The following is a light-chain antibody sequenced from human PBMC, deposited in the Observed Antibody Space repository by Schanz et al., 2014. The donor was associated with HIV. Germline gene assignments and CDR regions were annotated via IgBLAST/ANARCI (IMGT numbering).Light chain of an antibody. CDR3: SSYGGNYNLL. CDR1: SSNIGAGYD. CDR2: NDN. V-gene: IGLV1-40*01. Sequence: QSVLTQPPSVSGAPGQRVTISCTGSSSNIGAGYDVHWYLQLPGTAPKLLIYNDNRRPSGVPDRFSGSKSGTSASLTVSGLQAEDEADYYCSSYGGNYNLLFGGGTKLTVL. J-gene: IGLJ2*01.